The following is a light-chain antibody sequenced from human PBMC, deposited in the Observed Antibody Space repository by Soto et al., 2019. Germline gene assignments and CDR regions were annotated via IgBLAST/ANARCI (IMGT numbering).Light chain of an antibody. CDR2: AAS. CDR3: QQSYSTPYT. J-gene: IGKJ2*01. CDR1: QSISSY. V-gene: IGKV1-39*01. Sequence: DIQMTQSPSSLSASVGDTVTITCRASQSISSYLNWYQQKPGKAPKLLIYAASSLQSGVPSRFSGSGSGTDFTLTIRSLQPEDFATYYCQQSYSTPYTFGQGTKLEIK.